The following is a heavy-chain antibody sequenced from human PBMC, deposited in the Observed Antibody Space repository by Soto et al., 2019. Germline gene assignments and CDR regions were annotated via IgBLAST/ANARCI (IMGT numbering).Heavy chain of an antibody. Sequence: QVPLVQSGAEVKKPGASVKVSCKASGYTFTSYDINWVRQATGQGLEWMGWMNPNSGNTGYAQKFQGRVTMTRNTAISTAYMGLSSLRSEDTAVYYCARASSSWYGLGSNYWGQGTLVTVSS. D-gene: IGHD6-13*01. CDR2: MNPNSGNT. CDR1: GYTFTSYD. CDR3: ARASSSWYGLGSNY. J-gene: IGHJ4*02. V-gene: IGHV1-8*01.